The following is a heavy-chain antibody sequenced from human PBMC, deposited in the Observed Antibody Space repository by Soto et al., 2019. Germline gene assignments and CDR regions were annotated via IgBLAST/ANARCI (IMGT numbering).Heavy chain of an antibody. V-gene: IGHV4-31*03. Sequence: QVQLQESGPGLVRPSQTLSLTCSVSGDSVSSGGYFWSWFRQHPGEDLEWIGYIYNSGSTYYAPPLHGRVAILGDASQNQFSLHLISVTAADTAVYYCARLGYCSGGCHRGGGFDLWGQGTMVTVS. CDR2: IYNSGST. CDR3: ARLGYCSGGCHRGGGFDL. CDR1: GDSVSSGGYF. D-gene: IGHD2-15*01. J-gene: IGHJ3*01.